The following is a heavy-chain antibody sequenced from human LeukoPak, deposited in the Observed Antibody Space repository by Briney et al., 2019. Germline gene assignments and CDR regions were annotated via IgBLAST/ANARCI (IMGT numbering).Heavy chain of an antibody. J-gene: IGHJ6*02. D-gene: IGHD6-13*01. CDR3: ARDKSAAAAGRDGMDV. CDR2: IYYSGNT. V-gene: IGHV4-61*08. Sequence: SETLSLTCIVSGGSVSSGGSCWNWIRQPPGKGLEWLGYIYYSGNTNYNPSLKSRVTISLDTSKNQFSLKLTSVTAADTVVYFCARDKSAAAAGRDGMDVWGQGTTVTVSS. CDR1: GGSVSSGGSC.